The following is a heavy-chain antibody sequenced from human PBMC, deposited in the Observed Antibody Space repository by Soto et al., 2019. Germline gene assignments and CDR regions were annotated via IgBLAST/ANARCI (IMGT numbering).Heavy chain of an antibody. D-gene: IGHD5-12*01. CDR1: GFTFSSYG. Sequence: QVQLVESGGGVVQPGRSLRLSCAASGFTFSSYGMHWVRQAPGKGLEWVAVISYDGSNKYYADSVKGRFTISRDNSKNTLYLQMNSLRAEDTAVYYCAKGGGYSGYEHVDYWGQGTLVTVSS. CDR2: ISYDGSNK. J-gene: IGHJ4*02. CDR3: AKGGGYSGYEHVDY. V-gene: IGHV3-30*18.